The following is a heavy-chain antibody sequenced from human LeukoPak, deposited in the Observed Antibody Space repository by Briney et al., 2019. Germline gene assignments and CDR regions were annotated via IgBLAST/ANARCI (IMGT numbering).Heavy chain of an antibody. Sequence: GGSLRLSCAASGFTFNNYVMNWVRQAPGKGLEWVSAISGSGAATHYADSVKGRFTVSRDNSRNTLYLQMNSLRAEDTAVYYCARRTSPPDYWGQGTLVTASS. CDR3: ARRTSPPDY. J-gene: IGHJ4*02. CDR1: GFTFNNYV. D-gene: IGHD2-2*01. CDR2: ISGSGAAT. V-gene: IGHV3-23*01.